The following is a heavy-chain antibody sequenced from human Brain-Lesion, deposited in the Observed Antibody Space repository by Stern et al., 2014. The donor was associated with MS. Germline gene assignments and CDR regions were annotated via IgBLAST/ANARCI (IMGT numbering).Heavy chain of an antibody. V-gene: IGHV4-31*03. CDR3: ARVTEFLQFFYPDY. J-gene: IGHJ4*02. CDR1: GGAVSSGDRY. CDR2: ISYSGNT. Sequence: QLQLQESGPGLVKPSQTLSLTCTVSGGAVSSGDRYWSWIRQHPEKGLEWIGYISYSGNTYYNPSLESRVTISMDRSKNQFSLKLRSVTAADTAVYYCARVTEFLQFFYPDYWGQGIRVTVSS. D-gene: IGHD2/OR15-2a*01.